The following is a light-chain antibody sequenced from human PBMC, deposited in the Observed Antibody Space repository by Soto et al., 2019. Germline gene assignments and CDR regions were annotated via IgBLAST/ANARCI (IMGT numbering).Light chain of an antibody. CDR2: DAS. Sequence: EIVLTQSPATLSLSPGERATLSCRASQSVSSYLAWYQQKPGQAPRLLIYDASNRATGIPARFSGSGSGTDFTLTISSLEPEDFAVYYCQQYGSSQSFGQGTKVEI. V-gene: IGKV3-11*01. CDR3: QQYGSSQS. CDR1: QSVSSY. J-gene: IGKJ1*01.